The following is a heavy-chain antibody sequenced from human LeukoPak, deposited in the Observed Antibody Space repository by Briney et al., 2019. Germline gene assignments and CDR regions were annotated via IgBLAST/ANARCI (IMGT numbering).Heavy chain of an antibody. CDR2: IIPIFGTA. CDR1: GGTFSSYA. CDR3: AREYVVPAAIGIPAEYFQH. D-gene: IGHD2-2*01. J-gene: IGHJ1*01. V-gene: IGHV1-69*01. Sequence: ASVKVSCKASGGTFSSYAISWVRQAPGQGLEWMGGIIPIFGTANYAQKFQGRVTITADESTSTAYMELSSLRSEDTAVYYCAREYVVPAAIGIPAEYFQHWGQGTLVTVSS.